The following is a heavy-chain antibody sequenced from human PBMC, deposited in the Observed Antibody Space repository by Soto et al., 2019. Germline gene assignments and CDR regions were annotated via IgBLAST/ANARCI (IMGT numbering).Heavy chain of an antibody. CDR2: IYHSGST. V-gene: IGHV4-38-2*02. D-gene: IGHD2-21*02. J-gene: IGHJ6*02. CDR3: AREVVGDFYYYADGREG. Sequence: SETMALTCAVSVYSISSGYYWGWIRQPPGKGLEWIGSIYHSGSTYYNPSLKSRVTMSVDTSKNQFSLKLSSVTAADTAVYYCAREVVGDFYYYADGREGWCPG. CDR1: VYSISSGYY.